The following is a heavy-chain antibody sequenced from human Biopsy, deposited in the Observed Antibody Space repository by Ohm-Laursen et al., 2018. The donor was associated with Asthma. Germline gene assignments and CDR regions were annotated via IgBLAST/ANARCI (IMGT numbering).Heavy chain of an antibody. CDR3: ARGQKSAGDRWFDP. V-gene: IGHV1-2*06. J-gene: IGHJ5*02. D-gene: IGHD6-13*01. CDR2: INPNSGGT. Sequence: SVKVSCKASGYTFIGCHIHWMRQAPGQGLEWMGQINPNSGGTNYAQKFQGRVTMTRDTSISTAYMEVSRLRSDDTAVYYCARGQKSAGDRWFDPWGQGTLVTVSS. CDR1: GYTFIGCH.